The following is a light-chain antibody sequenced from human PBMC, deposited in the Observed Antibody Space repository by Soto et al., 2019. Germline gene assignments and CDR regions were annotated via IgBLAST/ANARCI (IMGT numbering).Light chain of an antibody. CDR3: QQYNNWPPWT. CDR1: QSVSTN. CDR2: GAS. V-gene: IGKV3-15*01. J-gene: IGKJ1*01. Sequence: EIVMTQSPATLSASPGERATLSCRASQSVSTNLAWYQQKPGQGPRLLIYGASTRATGIPARFSGSGSGTEVTLTISSLQSEDFAVYYCQQYNNWPPWTFGQGTKVAIK.